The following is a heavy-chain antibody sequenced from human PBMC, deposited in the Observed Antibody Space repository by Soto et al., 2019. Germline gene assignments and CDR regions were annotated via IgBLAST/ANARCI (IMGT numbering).Heavy chain of an antibody. Sequence: PSETLSLTCTVSGDSISPYYWSWIRQPPGKGLEWIGYIYYKGSTNYNPSLKSRLTILLDTSKNQFSLKLSSVTAADTAVYYCARHRHLRIAADEAHVWGQGTTVTVSS. D-gene: IGHD6-13*01. CDR3: ARHRHLRIAADEAHV. CDR2: IYYKGST. CDR1: GDSISPYY. V-gene: IGHV4-59*08. J-gene: IGHJ6*02.